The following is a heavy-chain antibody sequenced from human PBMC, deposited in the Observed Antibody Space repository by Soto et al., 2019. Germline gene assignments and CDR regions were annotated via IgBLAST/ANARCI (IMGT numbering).Heavy chain of an antibody. CDR3: ARPMVGNYDYGMDV. J-gene: IGHJ6*02. CDR1: GGTFSSYG. V-gene: IGHV1-69*12. Sequence: QVQLVQSGAEVKKPGSSVKVSCKASGGTFSSYGISWVRQAPGQGLEWMGGIIPIFGTANYAQKFQGRVTITADESTSTAYMELSSLRSEDTAVYNCARPMVGNYDYGMDVWGQGTTVTVSS. D-gene: IGHD3-10*01. CDR2: IIPIFGTA.